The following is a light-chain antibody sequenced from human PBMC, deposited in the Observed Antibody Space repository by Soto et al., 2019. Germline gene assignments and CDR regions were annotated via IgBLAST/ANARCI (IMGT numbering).Light chain of an antibody. CDR2: SNN. CDR3: AAWDDSLIAYV. V-gene: IGLV1-44*01. Sequence: QSVLTQPPSASGTPGQRVTISCSGSSSNIESNTVTWYQQLPGTAPKLVIYSNNQRPSGVPDRFSGSKSGTSASLAISGLQSEDEADYYCAAWDDSLIAYVFGAGTKVTVL. J-gene: IGLJ1*01. CDR1: SSNIESNT.